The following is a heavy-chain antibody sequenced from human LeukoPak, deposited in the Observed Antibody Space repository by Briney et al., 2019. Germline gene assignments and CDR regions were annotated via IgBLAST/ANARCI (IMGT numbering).Heavy chain of an antibody. Sequence: GGSLTLSCVASGFTLSSPATSLLRQAPGKGLEWASNIRGSRSGGSTYYADSVKRRFTISRDNTKNSLYLQMNSLRAEDRAVYHCARDLSRWHWKAWFDPWGQGTLVTVSS. J-gene: IGHJ5*02. D-gene: IGHD1-1*01. CDR3: ARDLSRWHWKAWFDP. V-gene: IGHV3-23*01. CDR1: GFTLSSPA. CDR2: IRGSRSGGST.